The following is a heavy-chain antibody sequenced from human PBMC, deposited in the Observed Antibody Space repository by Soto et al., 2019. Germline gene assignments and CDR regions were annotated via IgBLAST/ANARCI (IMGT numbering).Heavy chain of an antibody. V-gene: IGHV3-21*06. Sequence: PEGSLRLSCAASGCTFSSYAMSWIRQAPGKGLEWVSSISSTTNYIYYGDSMKVRFTISRDNAKNSLYLEMNSLRAEDTAVYYCARESEDLTSNFDYWGQGTLVTVSS. CDR3: ARESEDLTSNFDY. J-gene: IGHJ4*02. CDR2: ISSTTNYI. CDR1: GCTFSSYA.